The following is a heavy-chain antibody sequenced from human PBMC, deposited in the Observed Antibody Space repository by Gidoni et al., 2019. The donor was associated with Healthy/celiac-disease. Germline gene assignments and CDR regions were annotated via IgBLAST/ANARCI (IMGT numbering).Heavy chain of an antibody. Sequence: QVQLVQSGAEVKKPGASVKVSCKVSGYTLTESSMHWVRQAPGKGLEWMGGFDPEDGETIYAQKFQGRVTMTEDTSTDTAYMELSSLRSEDTAVYYCATASYCSSTSCYHLEYWGQGTLVTVSS. CDR2: FDPEDGET. V-gene: IGHV1-24*01. D-gene: IGHD2-2*01. J-gene: IGHJ4*02. CDR1: GYTLTESS. CDR3: ATASYCSSTSCYHLEY.